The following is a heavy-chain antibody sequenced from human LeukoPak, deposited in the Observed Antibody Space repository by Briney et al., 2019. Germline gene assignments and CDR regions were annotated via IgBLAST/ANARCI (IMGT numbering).Heavy chain of an antibody. V-gene: IGHV3-23*01. Sequence: GGSLRLSCAASGFTFSNYAMSWVRQAPGKGLEWVSTISGSGGGTYYADSVKGRFTISRDNSKNTLYLQMNSLRADDTALYYCAKDSTTLTTIDYWGQGTLVTVSS. J-gene: IGHJ4*02. CDR2: ISGSGGGT. CDR3: AKDSTTLTTIDY. CDR1: GFTFSNYA. D-gene: IGHD4-17*01.